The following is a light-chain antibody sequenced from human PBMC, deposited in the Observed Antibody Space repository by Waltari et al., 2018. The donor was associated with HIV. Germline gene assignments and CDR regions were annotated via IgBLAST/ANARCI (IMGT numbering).Light chain of an antibody. CDR1: HSILYNSNNNSY. Sequence: DIVLTQSPDSLAVSLGERATVNCRSTHSILYNSNNNSYLGWYQQKPGQPPKLLIYWAFTRASGTPDRFTGSGSGTDFALTISSLQAEDAAVYYCQQYFSTPLTFGQGTKVEIK. CDR2: WAF. J-gene: IGKJ1*01. V-gene: IGKV4-1*01. CDR3: QQYFSTPLT.